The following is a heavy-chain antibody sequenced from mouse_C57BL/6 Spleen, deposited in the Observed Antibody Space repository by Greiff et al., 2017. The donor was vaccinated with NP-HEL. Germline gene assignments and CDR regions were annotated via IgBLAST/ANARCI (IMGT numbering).Heavy chain of an antibody. CDR2: IHPNSGST. D-gene: IGHD1-1*01. J-gene: IGHJ1*03. Sequence: VQLQQPGAELVKPGASVKLSCKASGYTFTSYWMHWVKQRPGQGLEWIGMIHPNSGSTNYNEKLKSKATLTVDKSSSTAYMQLSSLTSEDSAVYYCARGYYVYWYFDVWGTGTTVTVSS. CDR1: GYTFTSYW. CDR3: ARGYYVYWYFDV. V-gene: IGHV1-64*01.